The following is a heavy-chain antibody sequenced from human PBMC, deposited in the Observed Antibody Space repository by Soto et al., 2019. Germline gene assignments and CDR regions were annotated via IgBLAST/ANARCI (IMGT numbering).Heavy chain of an antibody. J-gene: IGHJ4*02. CDR2: ISTNSDTK. V-gene: IGHV3-23*01. CDR3: VKPLVPSCSGGSCRRRTLHY. CDR1: GFTFSSVA. D-gene: IGHD2-15*01. Sequence: GGSLRLSCAASGFTFSSVAMSWVRQVPGKGLEWVSAISTNSDTKLYADSVKGRFTISRDNSMNTLYLQMNSLRAEDTALYYCVKPLVPSCSGGSCRRRTLHYWGQGTLVTVSS.